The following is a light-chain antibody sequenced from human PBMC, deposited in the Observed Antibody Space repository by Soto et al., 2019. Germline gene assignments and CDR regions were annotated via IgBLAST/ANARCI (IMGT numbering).Light chain of an antibody. CDR3: QQYGSSPPL. J-gene: IGKJ4*01. CDR1: QSVSSSY. Sequence: EIVLTQSPGTLSLSPGERATLSCRASQSVSSSYLAWYQQKPGQAPRLLIYGASSRATGIPDRFSGSGSGTAFTLTISRLEPEDFAVYYWQQYGSSPPLFGGGTKVEIK. CDR2: GAS. V-gene: IGKV3-20*01.